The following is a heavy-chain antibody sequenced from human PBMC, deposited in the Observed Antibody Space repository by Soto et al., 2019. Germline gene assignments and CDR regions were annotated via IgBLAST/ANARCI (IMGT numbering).Heavy chain of an antibody. V-gene: IGHV1-46*01. CDR1: GYTFTSYY. D-gene: IGHD1-1*01. Sequence: QVQLVQSGAEVKKPGASVKVSCKASGYTFTSYYMHWVRQAPGQGLEWMGIINPSGGSTSYAQKFQGRVPLSRDTSTSTVYMELSSLRSEDTAVYYCARDLQLERCMDVWGQGTTVTVSS. CDR2: INPSGGST. J-gene: IGHJ6*02. CDR3: ARDLQLERCMDV.